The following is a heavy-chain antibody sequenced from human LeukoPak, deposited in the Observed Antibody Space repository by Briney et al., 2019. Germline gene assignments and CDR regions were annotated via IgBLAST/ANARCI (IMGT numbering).Heavy chain of an antibody. J-gene: IGHJ4*02. D-gene: IGHD3-22*01. Sequence: PSETLSPACTVSGGSISSYYWSWIRQPPGKGLEWIGYIYYSGSTNYNPSLKSRVTISVDTSKNQFSLKLSSVTAADTAVYYCARGSDHITMIAYWGQGTLVTVSS. CDR2: IYYSGST. CDR3: ARGSDHITMIAY. CDR1: GGSISSYY. V-gene: IGHV4-59*01.